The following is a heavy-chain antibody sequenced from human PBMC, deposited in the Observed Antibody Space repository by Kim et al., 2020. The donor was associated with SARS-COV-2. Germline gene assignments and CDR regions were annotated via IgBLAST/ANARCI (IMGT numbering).Heavy chain of an antibody. CDR3: AGYLLPYYGMNV. CDR2: ISYDGSNK. V-gene: IGHV3-30*03. D-gene: IGHD3-22*01. J-gene: IGHJ6*02. Sequence: GGSLRLSCAASGFTFSSYGMHWVRQAPGKGLEWVAVISYDGSNKYYADSVKGRFTLSRDNSKNTLYLQMNSLRAEDTAVYYCAGYLLPYYGMNVWGQGTT. CDR1: GFTFSSYG.